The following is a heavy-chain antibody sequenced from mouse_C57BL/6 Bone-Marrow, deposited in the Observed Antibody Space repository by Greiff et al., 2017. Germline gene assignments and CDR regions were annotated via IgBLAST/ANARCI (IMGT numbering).Heavy chain of an antibody. CDR3: ARRWYYGSSILFDY. V-gene: IGHV5-2*03. CDR1: EYEFPSHD. D-gene: IGHD1-1*01. Sequence: EVMLVESGGGLVQPGESLKLSCESNEYEFPSHDMSWVRKTPEKRLGLVAVINSDGGSTSSPSTLDCRFIISRDDTRKTRYRQMSGLRSEDTAVYYCARRWYYGSSILFDYWGQGTTRTVSS. J-gene: IGHJ2*01. CDR2: INSDGGST.